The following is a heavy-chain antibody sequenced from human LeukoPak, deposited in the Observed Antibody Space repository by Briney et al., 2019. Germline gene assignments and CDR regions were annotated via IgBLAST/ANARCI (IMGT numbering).Heavy chain of an antibody. CDR1: GGSISSYY. CDR2: IYYSGST. J-gene: IGHJ4*02. D-gene: IGHD3-10*01. Sequence: SETLSLTCTVSGGSISSYYWSWIRQPPGKGLEWIGYIYYSGSTNYNPSLKSRVTISVDTSKNQFSLKLSSVTAADTAVYYCARGLYGSGSYYPGYWGQGTLVTVSS. CDR3: ARGLYGSGSYYPGY. V-gene: IGHV4-59*01.